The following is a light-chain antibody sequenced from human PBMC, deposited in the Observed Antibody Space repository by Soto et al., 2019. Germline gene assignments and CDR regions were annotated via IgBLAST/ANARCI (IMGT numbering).Light chain of an antibody. CDR3: QQYNDWLWT. Sequence: EVVLTQSPATLSVSPGERATLSCRASQSVSSNLAWYQQKPGQPPRLLIYAASTRATGIPARFSGSGSGTEFTLTISSLQSEDFAVYYCQQYNDWLWTFGQGTKVDIK. J-gene: IGKJ1*01. CDR2: AAS. CDR1: QSVSSN. V-gene: IGKV3-15*01.